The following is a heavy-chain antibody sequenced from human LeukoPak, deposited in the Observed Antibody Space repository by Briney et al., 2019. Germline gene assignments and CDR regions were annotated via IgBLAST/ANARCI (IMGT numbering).Heavy chain of an antibody. CDR2: ISWNSGSI. D-gene: IGHD2-15*01. J-gene: IGHJ4*02. Sequence: GGSLRLSCAASGFTFDDYAMHWVRQAPGKGLEWVSGISWNSGSIYYADSVKGRFTISRDNAKNSLYLQMNSLRAEDTAVYYCAKSGLNRFDYWGQGTLVTVSS. V-gene: IGHV3-9*01. CDR1: GFTFDDYA. CDR3: AKSGLNRFDY.